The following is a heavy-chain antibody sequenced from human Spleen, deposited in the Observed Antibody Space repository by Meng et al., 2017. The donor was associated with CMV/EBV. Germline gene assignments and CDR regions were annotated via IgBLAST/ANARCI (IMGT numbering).Heavy chain of an antibody. V-gene: IGHV5-51*01. CDR1: GYSFSTYW. CDR2: IYPGDSDT. Sequence: KASGYSFSTYWIGWVRQMPGKGLEWMGIIYPGDSDTRYSPSFQGQVTISADKSINTAYLQWSSLKASDTATYYCARHTTSVTTTVDYWGQGTLVTVSS. D-gene: IGHD4-17*01. J-gene: IGHJ4*02. CDR3: ARHTTSVTTTVDY.